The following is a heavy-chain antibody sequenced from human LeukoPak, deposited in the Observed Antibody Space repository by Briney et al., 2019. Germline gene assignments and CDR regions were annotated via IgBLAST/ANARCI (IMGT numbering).Heavy chain of an antibody. Sequence: GGSLRLSCAASGFTLNTYWMNWVRQAPGKGLEWLASINKDGSDKYYADSMKGRFTISRDNAKNSLYLQMNSLRAEDTAVYYCARVPFCSGPTCYGFFDYWGQGTLVTVSS. J-gene: IGHJ4*02. CDR1: GFTLNTYW. D-gene: IGHD2-15*01. CDR3: ARVPFCSGPTCYGFFDY. CDR2: INKDGSDK. V-gene: IGHV3-7*03.